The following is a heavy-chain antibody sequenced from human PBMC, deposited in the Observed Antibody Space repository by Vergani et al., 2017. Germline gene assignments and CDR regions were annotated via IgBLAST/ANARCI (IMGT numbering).Heavy chain of an antibody. Sequence: EVQLLESGGGLVQPGGSLRLSCAASGFTFTNFAMTWVRQAPGEGLEWVSGISGSGGFTYYADSVKGRFTISRDNSKNTMFLQMNNLRAEDTAVYYCAKAHSSGWYRLPDYWGQGTLVTVSS. CDR3: AKAHSSGWYRLPDY. V-gene: IGHV3-23*01. D-gene: IGHD6-19*01. CDR2: ISGSGGFT. CDR1: GFTFTNFA. J-gene: IGHJ4*02.